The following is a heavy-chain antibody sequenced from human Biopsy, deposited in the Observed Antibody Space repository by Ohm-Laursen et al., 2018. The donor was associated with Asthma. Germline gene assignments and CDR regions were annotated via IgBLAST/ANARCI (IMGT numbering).Heavy chain of an antibody. CDR1: GFTFDDYA. D-gene: IGHD6-13*01. Sequence: SLRLSCAASGFTFDDYAMHWARQAPGKGLEWASGVSWNSGSIDYADSVKGRFTISRDNAKNSLYLQMNSLRGADTALYYCVKDIRLQLWGFDSWGQGTLVTVSS. CDR2: VSWNSGSI. V-gene: IGHV3-9*01. CDR3: VKDIRLQLWGFDS. J-gene: IGHJ4*02.